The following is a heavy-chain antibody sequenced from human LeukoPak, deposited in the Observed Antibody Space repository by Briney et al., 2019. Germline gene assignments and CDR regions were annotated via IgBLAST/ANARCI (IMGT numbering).Heavy chain of an antibody. CDR3: ARGGPEHTPVYYGGVREH. D-gene: IGHD3-10*01. Sequence: ASVKVSCKASGYTFTSYGINWVRQATGQGLEWMGWMNPNSGNTGYAQKFQGRVTMTRNTSISTAYMELSSLRSEDTAVYYCARGGPEHTPVYYGGVREHWGQGTLVTVSS. CDR2: MNPNSGNT. CDR1: GYTFTSYG. V-gene: IGHV1-8*01. J-gene: IGHJ1*01.